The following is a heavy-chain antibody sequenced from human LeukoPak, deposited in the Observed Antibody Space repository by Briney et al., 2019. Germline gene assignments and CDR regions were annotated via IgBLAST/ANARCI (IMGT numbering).Heavy chain of an antibody. J-gene: IGHJ5*01. CDR2: ILNDGTWE. D-gene: IGHD3-16*01. CDR1: GFTYSDYG. Sequence: GGSLRLSCAASGFTYSDYGMHWVRQAPGRGLEWVAFILNDGTWEYYPDSVKGRLTISRDNSRNTLYLQMSSVRLEDTAIYYCVKGGSISHNWFDSWGQGTLVTVSS. CDR3: VKGGSISHNWFDS. V-gene: IGHV3-30*02.